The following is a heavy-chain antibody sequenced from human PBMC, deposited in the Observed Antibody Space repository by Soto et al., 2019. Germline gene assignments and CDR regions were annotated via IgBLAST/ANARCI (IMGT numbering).Heavy chain of an antibody. CDR2: IDPSDSYT. J-gene: IGHJ5*02. CDR1: GYSFTSYW. D-gene: IGHD6-19*01. V-gene: IGHV5-10-1*01. CDR3: ARHAGGRYNWFDP. Sequence: GESLKISCKGSGYSFTSYWISWVRQMPGKGLEWMGRIDPSDSYTNYSPSYQGHVTISADKSISTAYLQWSSLKASDTAMYYCARHAGGRYNWFDPWGQGTLVTVSS.